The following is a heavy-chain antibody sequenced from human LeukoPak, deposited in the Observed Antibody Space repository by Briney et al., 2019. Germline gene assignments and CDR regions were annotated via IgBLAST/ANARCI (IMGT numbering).Heavy chain of an antibody. V-gene: IGHV4-30-4*01. CDR1: GDSISSGDYY. D-gene: IGHD3-16*02. Sequence: SETLSLTCTVSGDSISSGDYYWSWIRQPPGKGLEWIGYIYYSGSTYYNPSLKNRVTISLDTSKNQFSLKLSSVTAADTAVYYCARHSYDYVWGSYRSTFDYWGQGTLVTVSS. CDR3: ARHSYDYVWGSYRSTFDY. J-gene: IGHJ4*02. CDR2: IYYSGST.